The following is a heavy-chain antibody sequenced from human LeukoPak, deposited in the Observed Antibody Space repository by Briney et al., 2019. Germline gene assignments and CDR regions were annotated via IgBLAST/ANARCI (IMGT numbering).Heavy chain of an antibody. Sequence: GGSLRLSCAASGFTVSSNYMSWVRQAPGKGLEWVAVIYSGGSTYSADSVKGRFTISRDNSKNQLYLQMNGLRAEDTAVYYFAAYWGFKFGPWGQGTLVTVSS. CDR1: GFTVSSNY. CDR3: AAYWGFKFGP. V-gene: IGHV3-53*01. D-gene: IGHD3-16*01. CDR2: IYSGGST. J-gene: IGHJ5*01.